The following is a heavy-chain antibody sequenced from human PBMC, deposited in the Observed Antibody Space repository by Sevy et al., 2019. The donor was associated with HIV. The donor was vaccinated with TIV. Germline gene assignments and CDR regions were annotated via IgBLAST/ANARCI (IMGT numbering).Heavy chain of an antibody. J-gene: IGHJ6*02. CDR3: AKDGGGYDFWSGYRPDYYYYGMDV. CDR2: ISGSGGST. Sequence: GGSLRLSCAASGFTFSSYAMSWVRRAPGKGLEWVSAISGSGGSTYYADSVKGRFTISRDNSKNTLYLQMNSLRAEDTAVYYCAKDGGGYDFWSGYRPDYYYYGMDVWGQGTTVTVSS. CDR1: GFTFSSYA. V-gene: IGHV3-23*01. D-gene: IGHD3-3*01.